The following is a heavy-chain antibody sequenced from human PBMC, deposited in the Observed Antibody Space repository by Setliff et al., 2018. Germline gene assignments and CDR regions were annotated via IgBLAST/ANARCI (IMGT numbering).Heavy chain of an antibody. Sequence: PSETLSLTCAVYGGSFSGYYWTWIRQSAGRGLQWIGRIHTSGSTNYNPSLKSRVTISVDTSKNQFSLKLTSMTAADTAVYFCARHLLVQGTYHFDYWGQGSPVTVSS. CDR3: ARHLLVQGTYHFDY. CDR1: GGSFSGYY. CDR2: IHTSGST. J-gene: IGHJ4*02. V-gene: IGHV4-59*10. D-gene: IGHD3-10*01.